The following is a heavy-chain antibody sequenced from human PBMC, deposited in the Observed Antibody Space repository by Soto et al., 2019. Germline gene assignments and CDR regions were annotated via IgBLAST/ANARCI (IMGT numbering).Heavy chain of an antibody. V-gene: IGHV3-64D*06. D-gene: IGHD5-18*01. CDR2: INNNGGST. CDR1: VFTFSSYA. CDR3: VTSDMVVY. Sequence: PGGSLRLSRSASVFTFSSYAMHWVRQAPGKGLEYVLAINNNGGSTYYADSVKGRFTISRDNSKNTLYLQMSSPRAEDTAVYYCVTSDMVVYWGQGTRVTVSS. J-gene: IGHJ4*02.